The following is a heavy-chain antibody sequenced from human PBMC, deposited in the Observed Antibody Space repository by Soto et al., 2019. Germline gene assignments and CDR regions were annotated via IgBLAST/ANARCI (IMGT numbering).Heavy chain of an antibody. J-gene: IGHJ4*02. CDR1: GFTFSSYA. V-gene: IGHV3-30-3*01. D-gene: IGHD3-10*01. Sequence: QGQLVESGGGVVQPGRSLRLSCAASGFTFSSYAMHWVRQAPGKGLEWVAVISYDGSNKYYADSVKGRLTISRDNSKNTLYLQMNSLRAEDTAVYYCARDDSYMVRGVIDYWGQGTLVTVSS. CDR3: ARDDSYMVRGVIDY. CDR2: ISYDGSNK.